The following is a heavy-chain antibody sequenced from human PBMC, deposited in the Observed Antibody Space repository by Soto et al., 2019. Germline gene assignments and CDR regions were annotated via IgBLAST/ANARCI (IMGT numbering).Heavy chain of an antibody. Sequence: GGSLRLSCAASGFTFSSYAMSWVRQAPGKGLEWVSAISGSGGSTYYADSVKGRFTISRDNSKNTLYLQMNSLRAEDTAVYYCAKDLPLRFWLRGAEAIPAFDYWGQGTLVTVSS. CDR2: ISGSGGST. J-gene: IGHJ4*02. D-gene: IGHD2-2*02. CDR1: GFTFSSYA. CDR3: AKDLPLRFWLRGAEAIPAFDY. V-gene: IGHV3-23*01.